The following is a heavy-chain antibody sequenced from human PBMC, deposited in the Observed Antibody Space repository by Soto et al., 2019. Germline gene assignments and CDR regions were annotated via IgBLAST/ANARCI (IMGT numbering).Heavy chain of an antibody. J-gene: IGHJ4*02. CDR2: INSAGSST. CDR3: ASGYRQLDC. D-gene: IGHD5-18*01. V-gene: IGHV3-74*01. CDR1: GFTFSSYW. Sequence: GGSLRLSCAASGFTFSSYWMHWVRQAPGKGLVSVSRINSAGSSTSYADSVKGRFTISRLNAKNTLYLQMNSHRAEDTAVYYCASGYRQLDCWGQGPLVTVSS.